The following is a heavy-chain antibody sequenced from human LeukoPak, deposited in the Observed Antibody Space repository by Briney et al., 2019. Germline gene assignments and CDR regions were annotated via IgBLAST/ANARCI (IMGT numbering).Heavy chain of an antibody. J-gene: IGHJ4*02. CDR1: GFTFDDYA. CDR2: ISWNSGSI. V-gene: IGHV3-9*01. D-gene: IGHD2-2*01. CDR3: TPLGRSSKSLRDY. Sequence: GRSLRLSCAASGFTFDDYAMHWVRQAPGKGLEWVSGISWNSGSIGYADSVKGRLTISRDNAKNSLYLQMNSLRAEDTALYYCTPLGRSSKSLRDYWGQGTLVTVSS.